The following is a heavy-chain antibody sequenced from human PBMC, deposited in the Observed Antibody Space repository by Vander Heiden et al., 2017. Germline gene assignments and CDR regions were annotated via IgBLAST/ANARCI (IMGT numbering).Heavy chain of an antibody. CDR1: GGTFSSYA. CDR2: IIPIFGTA. Sequence: GGTFSSYAISWVRQAPGQGLEWMGGIIPIFGTANYAQKFQGRVTITADESTSTAYMELSSLRSEDTAVYYCARDLLGSWYSTWFDPWGQGTLVTVSS. V-gene: IGHV1-69*01. J-gene: IGHJ5*02. D-gene: IGHD6-13*01. CDR3: ARDLLGSWYSTWFDP.